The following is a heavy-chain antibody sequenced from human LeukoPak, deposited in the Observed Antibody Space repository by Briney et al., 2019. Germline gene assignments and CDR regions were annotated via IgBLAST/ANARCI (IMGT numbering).Heavy chain of an antibody. CDR3: ARDGGFWDSSGCYILDY. CDR1: GFTFSSYA. J-gene: IGHJ4*02. V-gene: IGHV3-30-3*01. Sequence: QAGGSLRLSCAASGFTFSSYAMHWVRQAPGKGLEWVAVISYDGSNKYYADSVKGRFTISRDDSKNTLYLQMNSLRAEDTAVYYCARDGGFWDSSGCYILDYWGQGTLVTVSS. CDR2: ISYDGSNK. D-gene: IGHD3-22*01.